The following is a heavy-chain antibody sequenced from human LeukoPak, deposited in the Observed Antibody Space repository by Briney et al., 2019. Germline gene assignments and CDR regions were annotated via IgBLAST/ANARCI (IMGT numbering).Heavy chain of an antibody. Sequence: SETLSLTCTVSGGSISSYYWSWIRQPPGNGLEWIGYIYYSGSTNYNPSLKSRVTISVDTSKNQFSLKLSSVTTADTAVYYCARFNPPNYYDSSGSVDYWGQGTLVTVSS. CDR3: ARFNPPNYYDSSGSVDY. V-gene: IGHV4-59*08. J-gene: IGHJ4*02. CDR1: GGSISSYY. D-gene: IGHD3-22*01. CDR2: IYYSGST.